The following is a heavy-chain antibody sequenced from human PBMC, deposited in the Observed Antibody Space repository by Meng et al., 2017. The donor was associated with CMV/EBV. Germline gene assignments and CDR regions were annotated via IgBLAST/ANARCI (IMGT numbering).Heavy chain of an antibody. V-gene: IGHV3-23*01. CDR2: IGASGSST. CDR1: GFTFSSYD. Sequence: GGSLRLSCAASGFTFSSYDMNWVRQAPGKGLEWVSFIGASGSSTFYADSVKGRFTISRDNSKNTLYLQMNSLRAEDTAVYYCAKNGLGGWTNWFDPWGQGTLVIVSS. CDR3: AKNGLGGWTNWFDP. D-gene: IGHD6-19*01. J-gene: IGHJ5*02.